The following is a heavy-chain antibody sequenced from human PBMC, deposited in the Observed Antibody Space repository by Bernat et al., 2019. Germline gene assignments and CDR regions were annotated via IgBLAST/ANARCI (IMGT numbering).Heavy chain of an antibody. CDR2: ISSSSSYT. CDR3: ARAVPYYYDSSGYYYGETDSYYFDY. CDR1: GFTFSDYY. Sequence: QVQLVESGGGLVKPGGSLRLSCAASGFTFSDYYMSWIRQAPGKGLDWVSYISSSSSYTNYADSVKGRFTISRDNAKNSLYLQMNSLRAEDTAMYYCARAVPYYYDSSGYYYGETDSYYFDYWGQGTLVTVSS. J-gene: IGHJ4*02. D-gene: IGHD3-22*01. V-gene: IGHV3-11*05.